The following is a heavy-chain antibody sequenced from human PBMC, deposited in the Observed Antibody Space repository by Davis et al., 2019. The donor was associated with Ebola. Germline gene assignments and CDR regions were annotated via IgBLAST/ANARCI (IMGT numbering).Heavy chain of an antibody. D-gene: IGHD4-17*01. CDR1: GGSISSSSYY. Sequence: MPSETLSLTCTVSGGSISSSSYYWGWIRQPPGKGLEWIGSIYYSGSTSYNPSLKRRVTIPVDTSKNQFSLKLSSVTAADTAVYYCARVRLDGDQMYYYDYGMDVWGKGTTVTVSS. CDR3: ARVRLDGDQMYYYDYGMDV. J-gene: IGHJ6*04. V-gene: IGHV4-39*07. CDR2: IYYSGST.